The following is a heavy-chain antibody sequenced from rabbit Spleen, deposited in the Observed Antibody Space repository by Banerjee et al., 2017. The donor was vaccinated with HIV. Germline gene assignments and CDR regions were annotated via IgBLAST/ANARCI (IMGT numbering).Heavy chain of an antibody. CDR3: ARYGYGVGDWKL. V-gene: IGHV1S40*01. Sequence: QSLEESGGDLVKPGASLTLTCTASGFTISSSYWICWVRQAPGKGLEWIGCIVTGSSDSAYYASWAKGRFTISKTSSTTVTLQMTSLTAADTATYFCARYGYGVGDWKLWGQGTLVTVS. J-gene: IGHJ4*01. CDR1: GFTISSSYW. D-gene: IGHD3-1*01. CDR2: IVTGSSDSA.